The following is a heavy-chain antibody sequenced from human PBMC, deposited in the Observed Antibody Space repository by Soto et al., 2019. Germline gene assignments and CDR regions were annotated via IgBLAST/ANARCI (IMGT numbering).Heavy chain of an antibody. CDR3: ALTAPQFYCSSTSCSNTPYYYYYYMDV. CDR1: GGSFSGYY. V-gene: IGHV4-34*01. CDR2: INHSGST. D-gene: IGHD2-2*01. J-gene: IGHJ6*03. Sequence: SETLSLTCAVYGGSFSGYYWSWIRQPPGKGLEWIGEINHSGSTNYNPSLKSRVTISVDTSKNQFSLKLSSVTAADTAVYYCALTAPQFYCSSTSCSNTPYYYYYYMDVWGKGTRFTVS.